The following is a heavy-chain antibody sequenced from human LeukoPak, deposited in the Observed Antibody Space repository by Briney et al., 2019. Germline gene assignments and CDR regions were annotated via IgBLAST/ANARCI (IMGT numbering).Heavy chain of an antibody. Sequence: PETLSLTCTVSLVSLSSSSYYRGWVRQPPGKGLEWIGRIFYSVTTSYNPSLKSRVTVSVDTSKNQFSLKLTSVTAADTAMYYCASNLFLEWLLSPGGDDYWGQGILVTVSS. CDR3: ASNLFLEWLLSPGGDDY. CDR2: IFYSVTT. J-gene: IGHJ4*02. D-gene: IGHD3-3*01. V-gene: IGHV4-39*01. CDR1: LVSLSSSSYY.